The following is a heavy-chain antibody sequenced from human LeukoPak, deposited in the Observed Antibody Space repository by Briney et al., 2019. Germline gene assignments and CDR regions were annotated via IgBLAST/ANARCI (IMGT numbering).Heavy chain of an antibody. CDR2: INPNSGGT. J-gene: IGHJ4*02. V-gene: IGHV1-2*02. CDR1: GYTFTGYY. D-gene: IGHD2-2*01. CDR3: ARGGAGYQLLPDY. Sequence: ASAKVSCKASGYTFTGYYMHWVRQAPGQGLEWMGWINPNSGGTNYAQKFQGRVTMTRDTSISTAYMELSRLRSDDTAVYYCARGGAGYQLLPDYWGQGTLVTVSS.